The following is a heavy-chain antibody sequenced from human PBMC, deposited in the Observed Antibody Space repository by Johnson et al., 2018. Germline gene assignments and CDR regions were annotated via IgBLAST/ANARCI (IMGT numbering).Heavy chain of an antibody. V-gene: IGHV3-23*04. CDR3: AREAYSSGRAGIFAI. CDR2: LSGSGDAT. D-gene: IGHD3-22*01. Sequence: EVQLVEAGGGLVQPGGSLRLSCTASGFTFRSDAMTWVRQAPGKGLEWVSALSGSGDATYYADSVKGRFTISRDISKNTVYLQMNSLRDEDTAVYYCAREAYSSGRAGIFAIWGQGTMVTVSS. J-gene: IGHJ3*02. CDR1: GFTFRSDA.